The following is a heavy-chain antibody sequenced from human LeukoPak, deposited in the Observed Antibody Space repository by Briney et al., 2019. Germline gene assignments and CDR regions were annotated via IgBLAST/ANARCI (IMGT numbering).Heavy chain of an antibody. CDR1: GGSISSYY. D-gene: IGHD3-9*01. J-gene: IGHJ6*03. V-gene: IGHV4-59*01. Sequence: SETLSLTCTVSGGSISSYYWSWIRQPPGKGLEWIGYIYYSGSTNYNPSLKSRVTISVDTSKNQFSLKLSSVTAAGTAVYYCARVLRYRPGYYYMDVWGKGTTVTVSS. CDR2: IYYSGST. CDR3: ARVLRYRPGYYYMDV.